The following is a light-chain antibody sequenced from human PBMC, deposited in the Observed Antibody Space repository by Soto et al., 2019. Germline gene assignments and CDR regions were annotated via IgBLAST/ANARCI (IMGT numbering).Light chain of an antibody. CDR2: DAS. Sequence: IQMTQSPSSLSASVGDRVTITCQASHDIRIYLNWFQQKPGKAPELLIYDASNLQTGVPSRFSGSGSGTDFTFTITSLQPEDIATYYCQQYENLPLTFGGGTKVEIK. J-gene: IGKJ4*01. CDR3: QQYENLPLT. CDR1: HDIRIY. V-gene: IGKV1-33*01.